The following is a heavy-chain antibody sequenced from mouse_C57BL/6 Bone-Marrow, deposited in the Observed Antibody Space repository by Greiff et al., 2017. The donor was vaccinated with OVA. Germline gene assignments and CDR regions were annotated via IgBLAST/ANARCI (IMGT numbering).Heavy chain of an antibody. J-gene: IGHJ4*01. CDR1: GFTFSDYG. V-gene: IGHV5-17*01. CDR3: ARFPTAQGSMDY. D-gene: IGHD3-2*02. CDR2: ISSGSSTI. Sequence: EVQLVESGGGLVKPGGSLKLSCAASGFTFSDYGMHWVRQAPEKGLEWVAYISSGSSTIYYADTVKGRFTLSRDNAKNTLFLQMTSLRSEDTAMYYCARFPTAQGSMDYWGQGTSVTVSS.